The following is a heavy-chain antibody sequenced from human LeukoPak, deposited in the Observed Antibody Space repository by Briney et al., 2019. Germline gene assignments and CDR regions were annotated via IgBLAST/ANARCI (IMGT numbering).Heavy chain of an antibody. CDR1: GFTFSDYY. CDR2: ISSSGSSI. J-gene: IGHJ4*02. Sequence: GGSLRLSCAASGFTFSDYYMSWIRQTPGKGLEWVSYISSSGSSIYYADSVKGRFTISRDNAKNSLYLQMNSLRAEDTAVYYCARDLDYYDSSGYQTYYFDYWGQGTLVTVSS. V-gene: IGHV3-11*01. CDR3: ARDLDYYDSSGYQTYYFDY. D-gene: IGHD3-22*01.